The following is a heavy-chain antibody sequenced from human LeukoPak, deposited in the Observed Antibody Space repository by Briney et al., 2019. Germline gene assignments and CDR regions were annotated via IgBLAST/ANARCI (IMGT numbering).Heavy chain of an antibody. D-gene: IGHD3-16*01. CDR3: ARDQGGGTFDI. V-gene: IGHV3-21*01. CDR2: ISSSSSYI. J-gene: IGHJ3*02. CDR1: GFTFSSYS. Sequence: GGSLRLSCAASGFTFSSYSMNWVRQAPGKGLEWVSSISSSSSYIYYADSVKGRFTVSRDNAKNSLYLQVHSLRAEDTAVYYCARDQGGGTFDIWGQGTMVTVSS.